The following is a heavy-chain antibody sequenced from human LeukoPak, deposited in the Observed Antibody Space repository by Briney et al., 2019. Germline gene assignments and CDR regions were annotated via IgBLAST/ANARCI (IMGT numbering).Heavy chain of an antibody. Sequence: GASVKVSCKASGYTFTGYYMHWVRQAPGQGLEWMGWINPNSSGTNYAQKFQGRVTMTRDTSISTAYMELSRLRSDDTAVYYCARVIGKNLPPVGYWGQGTLVTVSS. CDR3: ARVIGKNLPPVGY. V-gene: IGHV1-2*02. CDR1: GYTFTGYY. D-gene: IGHD1-14*01. J-gene: IGHJ4*02. CDR2: INPNSSGT.